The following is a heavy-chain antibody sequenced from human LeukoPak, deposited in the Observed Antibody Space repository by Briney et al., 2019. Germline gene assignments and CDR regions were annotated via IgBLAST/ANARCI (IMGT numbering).Heavy chain of an antibody. V-gene: IGHV1-2*02. Sequence: ASVKVSCKASGYTFTDYYLHWVRQAPGQGLECVGWTNPTGGRTNYAQKFHDRVTLARDTSNNTSYMELTRLTSDDTAVYFCAREFRTTTWSYDAFDLWGQGTMVTVSS. CDR1: GYTFTDYY. J-gene: IGHJ3*01. D-gene: IGHD1/OR15-1a*01. CDR2: TNPTGGRT. CDR3: AREFRTTTWSYDAFDL.